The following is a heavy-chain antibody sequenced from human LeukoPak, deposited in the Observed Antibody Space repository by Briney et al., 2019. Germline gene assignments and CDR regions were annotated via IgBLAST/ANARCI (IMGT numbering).Heavy chain of an antibody. D-gene: IGHD6-13*01. J-gene: IGHJ4*02. Sequence: ASVKVSCKVSGYTLTELSMHWVRQAPGKGLEWMGGFDPEDGETIYAQKFQGRVTMTEDTSIDTAYMELSSQRSEDTAVYYCATRSPHSSSWYCYWGQGTLVTVSS. V-gene: IGHV1-24*01. CDR1: GYTLTELS. CDR2: FDPEDGET. CDR3: ATRSPHSSSWYCY.